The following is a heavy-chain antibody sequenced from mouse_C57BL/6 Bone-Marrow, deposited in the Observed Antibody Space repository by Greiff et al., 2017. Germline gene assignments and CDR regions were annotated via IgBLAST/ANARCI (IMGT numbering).Heavy chain of an antibody. CDR3: ARSITTVVAWDFDY. D-gene: IGHD1-1*01. V-gene: IGHV1-69*01. CDR1: GYTFTSYW. Sequence: QVHVKQPGAELVLPGASVKLSCTASGYTFTSYWMHWVKQRPGQGLEWIGEIDPSDSYTNYNQKFKGKSTLTVDKSSSTAYMQLSSLTSEDSAVYYCARSITTVVAWDFDYWGQGTTLTVAS. J-gene: IGHJ2*01. CDR2: IDPSDSYT.